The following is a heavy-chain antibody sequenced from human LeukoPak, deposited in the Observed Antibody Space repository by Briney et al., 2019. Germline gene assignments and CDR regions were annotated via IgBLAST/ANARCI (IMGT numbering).Heavy chain of an antibody. J-gene: IGHJ4*02. D-gene: IGHD6-19*01. CDR2: IGGSGDKT. Sequence: GGSLRLSCVVSGIKLSNYGMSWVRQAPGKGLEWVSTIGGSGDKTFYADSVKGRFTISRDNSKNMVHLQMNSLTGEDTALYYCVRRGDASSGWGDHDFWGQGALVTVSS. V-gene: IGHV3-23*01. CDR1: GIKLSNYG. CDR3: VRRGDASSGWGDHDF.